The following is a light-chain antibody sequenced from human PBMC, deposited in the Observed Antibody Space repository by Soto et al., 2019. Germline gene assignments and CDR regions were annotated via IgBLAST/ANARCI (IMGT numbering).Light chain of an antibody. CDR1: QSVDSR. V-gene: IGKV3-15*01. J-gene: IGKJ4*01. CDR2: GAS. CDR3: QQYSKGPLA. Sequence: EVVLTQSPATLSVSPGEGATLSCKASQSVDSRLAWYQQKPGQAPRLLIEGASSRGTDIPARFSGSGSGTECTLTITSLQSEDFAVYYCQQYSKGPLAFGGGTRVEIK.